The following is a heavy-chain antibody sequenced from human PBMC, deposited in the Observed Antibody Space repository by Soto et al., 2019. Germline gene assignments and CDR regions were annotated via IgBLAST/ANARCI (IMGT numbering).Heavy chain of an antibody. CDR3: AKKSGLTVNWFDP. D-gene: IGHD3-9*01. Sequence: AGSLGLSSAASGVTVSSNYMSWVRQAPGKGLEWVSAISGSGGSTYYADSVKGRFTISRDNSNNTLYLQMNSLRAEDTAVYYCAKKSGLTVNWFDPWGQGTLVTVSS. CDR2: ISGSGGST. CDR1: GVTVSSNY. J-gene: IGHJ5*02. V-gene: IGHV3-23*01.